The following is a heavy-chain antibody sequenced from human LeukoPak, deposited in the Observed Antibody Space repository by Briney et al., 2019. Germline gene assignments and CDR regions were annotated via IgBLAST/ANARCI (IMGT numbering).Heavy chain of an antibody. V-gene: IGHV3-30*18. J-gene: IGHJ6*03. Sequence: SGRSLRLSCAASGFSFSSYGMHWVRQAPGKGLECVAVISYDGSNKYYADSVKGRFTISRDNSKNTLYLQMNSLRAEDTAVYYCAKAGLKYSGYYYMDVWGKGTTVTVSS. CDR1: GFSFSSYG. CDR2: ISYDGSNK. CDR3: AKAGLKYSGYYYMDV. D-gene: IGHD3-10*01.